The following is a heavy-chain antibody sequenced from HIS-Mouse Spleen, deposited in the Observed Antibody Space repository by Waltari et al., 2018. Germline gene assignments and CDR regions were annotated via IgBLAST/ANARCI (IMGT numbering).Heavy chain of an antibody. Sequence: QLQLQESGPGLVKPSETLSLTCTVSGGSISSSSYYWGCLRQPPGKGLEWIGSIYYSGRTDYNPSLKSRVTISVDTSKNQFSLKLSSVTAADTAVYYCAREIPYSSSWYDWYFDLWGRGTLVTVSS. CDR3: AREIPYSSSWYDWYFDL. V-gene: IGHV4-39*07. D-gene: IGHD6-13*01. CDR2: IYYSGRT. J-gene: IGHJ2*01. CDR1: GGSISSSSYY.